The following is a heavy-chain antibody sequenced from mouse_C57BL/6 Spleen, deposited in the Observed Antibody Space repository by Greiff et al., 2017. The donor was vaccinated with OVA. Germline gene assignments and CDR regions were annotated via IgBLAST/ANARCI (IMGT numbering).Heavy chain of an antibody. J-gene: IGHJ4*01. CDR1: GYSFTGYY. V-gene: IGHV1-42*01. Sequence: EVKLQESGPELVKPGASVKISCKASGYSFTGYYMNWVKQSPEKSLEWIGEINPSTGGTTYNQKFKAKATLTVDKSSSTAYMQLKSLTSEDSAVYYCARDGYDGAMDYWGQGTSVTVSS. D-gene: IGHD2-2*01. CDR2: INPSTGGT. CDR3: ARDGYDGAMDY.